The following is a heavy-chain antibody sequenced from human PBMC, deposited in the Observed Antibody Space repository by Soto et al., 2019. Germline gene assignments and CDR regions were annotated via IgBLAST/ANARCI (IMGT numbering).Heavy chain of an antibody. CDR3: ARLFRDVYNAVEY. V-gene: IGHV4-59*08. CDR1: VAFIGSYP. D-gene: IGHD3-3*01. J-gene: IGHJ4*02. CDR2: TSNSAPT. Sequence: SETLSLNCTVSVAFIGSYPWSWIRQSPGKGLEWIGYTSNSAPTIYNPSLKSRVTISADTSKNQFSLRLSSVTAADTAVYFCARLFRDVYNAVEYWGQGALVT.